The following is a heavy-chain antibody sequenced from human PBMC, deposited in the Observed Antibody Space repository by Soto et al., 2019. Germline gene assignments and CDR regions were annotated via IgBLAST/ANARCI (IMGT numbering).Heavy chain of an antibody. Sequence: GGYLRLSCEASGFDVKKFAMGWVRQAPGEGLKGVSGISCCGGATFYADSVKGRFSLARGDSKNTLSLQLNSLRGEDTAHYYVAKVVEEQWLIPHPDNRGQ. CDR3: AKVVEEQWLIPHPDN. J-gene: IGHJ1*01. CDR1: GFDVKKFA. D-gene: IGHD6-19*01. CDR2: ISCCGGAT. V-gene: IGHV3-23*01.